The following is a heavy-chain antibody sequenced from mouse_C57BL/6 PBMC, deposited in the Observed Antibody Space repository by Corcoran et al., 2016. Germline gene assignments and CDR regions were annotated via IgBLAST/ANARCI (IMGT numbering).Heavy chain of an antibody. CDR2: IYPGDGDT. Sequence: QVQLQQSGAELVKPGASVKISCNASGYAFSSYWMNWVKQRPGKGLEWIGQIYPGDGDTNYNGKFKGKATLTADKSSSTAYMQLSSLTSEDSAVYFCARGSSGPWFAYWGQGTLVTVSA. CDR1: GYAFSSYW. V-gene: IGHV1-80*01. D-gene: IGHD3-2*02. J-gene: IGHJ3*01. CDR3: ARGSSGPWFAY.